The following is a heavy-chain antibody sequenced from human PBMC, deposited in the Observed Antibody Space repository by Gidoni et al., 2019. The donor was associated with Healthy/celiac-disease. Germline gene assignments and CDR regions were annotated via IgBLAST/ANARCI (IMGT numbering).Heavy chain of an antibody. CDR3: ARDEDIVVVPAGYGDYYKFDY. CDR2: IIPSFGTA. V-gene: IGHV1-69*01. D-gene: IGHD2-2*01. Sequence: QVQLVQSGAEVKKPGSSVKVSCKASGGTFSSYAISWVRQAPGQGLEWMGGIIPSFGTANYAQKFQGRVTITADESTSTAYMELSSLRSEDTAVYYCARDEDIVVVPAGYGDYYKFDYWGQGTLVTVSS. J-gene: IGHJ4*02. CDR1: GGTFSSYA.